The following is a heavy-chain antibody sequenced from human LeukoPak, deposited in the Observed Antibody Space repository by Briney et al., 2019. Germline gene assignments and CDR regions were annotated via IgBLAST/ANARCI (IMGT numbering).Heavy chain of an antibody. CDR3: ARSSAYYDYVWGSYRPRYYFDY. J-gene: IGHJ4*02. Sequence: SETLSLTCTVSGGSISSYYWSWIRQPPGKGLEWIGYIYYSGSTNYNPSLKSRVTISVDTSKNQLSLKLSSVTAADTAVYYCARSSAYYDYVWGSYRPRYYFDYWGQGTLVTVSS. V-gene: IGHV4-59*01. D-gene: IGHD3-16*01. CDR2: IYYSGST. CDR1: GGSISSYY.